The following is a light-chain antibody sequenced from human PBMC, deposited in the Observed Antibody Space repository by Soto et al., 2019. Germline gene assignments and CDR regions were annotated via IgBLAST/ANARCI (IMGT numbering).Light chain of an antibody. J-gene: IGKJ2*01. Sequence: EIVLTQSPATLSLSPGERATLSCSASESIRTFLAWYQQKPGQAPRLLIYGASNRATGIPARFSGSGSGADFSLTISSLEPEDFAVYYCQQRSNWPPYTFGQGTKLEIK. CDR3: QQRSNWPPYT. CDR1: ESIRTF. CDR2: GAS. V-gene: IGKV3-11*01.